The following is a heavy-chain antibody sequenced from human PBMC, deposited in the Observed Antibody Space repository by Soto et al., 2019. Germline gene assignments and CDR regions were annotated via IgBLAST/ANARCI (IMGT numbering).Heavy chain of an antibody. D-gene: IGHD3-3*01. CDR3: ARDLTIFGVVITYYYYYMDF. J-gene: IGHJ6*03. CDR2: IWYDGSNK. Sequence: GGSLRLSCVASGFFLRDFGMHWVRQAPGKGLEWVSIIWYDGSNKYQVDSVKGRFTISRDIAKNSLYLQMNSLRAEDTAVYYCARDLTIFGVVITYYYYYMDFWGKGTTVTVSS. CDR1: GFFLRDFG. V-gene: IGHV3-33*01.